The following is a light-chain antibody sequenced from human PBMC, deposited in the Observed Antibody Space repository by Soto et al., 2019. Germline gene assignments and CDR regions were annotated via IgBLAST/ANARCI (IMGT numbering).Light chain of an antibody. Sequence: QMTQSPASLSASVGGRSNITCRSSRGISNYLAWYQQQPGKVPKLLIYTASTLQSGVPSRFSGSGSGTDFTLTISNLQPEDVATYYCQKYNSAPRTFGQGTKVDIK. CDR2: TAS. J-gene: IGKJ1*01. CDR1: RGISNY. V-gene: IGKV1-27*01. CDR3: QKYNSAPRT.